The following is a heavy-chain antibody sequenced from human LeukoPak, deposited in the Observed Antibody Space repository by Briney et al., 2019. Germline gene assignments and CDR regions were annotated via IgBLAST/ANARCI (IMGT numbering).Heavy chain of an antibody. CDR2: ISGSGGST. D-gene: IGHD6-13*01. V-gene: IGHV3-23*01. CDR3: AKDRGIAVAGTSFFDY. Sequence: GGSLRLSCAASGFTFSSYAMSWVRQAPGKGLEWVSAISGSGGSTYYADSVKGRFTISRDNSKNTLYLQMNSLRAEDTAVYYCAKDRGIAVAGTSFFDYWGQGTLVTVSS. J-gene: IGHJ4*02. CDR1: GFTFSSYA.